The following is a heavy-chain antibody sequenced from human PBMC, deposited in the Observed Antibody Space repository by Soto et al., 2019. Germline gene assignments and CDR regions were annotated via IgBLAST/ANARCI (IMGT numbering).Heavy chain of an antibody. CDR2: ISGSGGST. CDR3: ARPTSIVVVTATSFDY. CDR1: GFTFSSYA. D-gene: IGHD2-21*02. J-gene: IGHJ4*02. V-gene: IGHV3-23*01. Sequence: PGGSLRLSCAASGFTFSSYAMSWVRQAPGKGLKWVSAISGSGGSTYYADSVKGRFTISRDNSKNTPNLQMNSLRAEDTAVYYCARPTSIVVVTATSFDYWGQGTLVTVSS.